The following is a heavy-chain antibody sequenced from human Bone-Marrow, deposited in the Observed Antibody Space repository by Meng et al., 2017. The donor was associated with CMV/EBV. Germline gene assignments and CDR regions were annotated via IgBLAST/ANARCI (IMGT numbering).Heavy chain of an antibody. J-gene: IGHJ4*02. V-gene: IGHV1-2*02. D-gene: IGHD5-18*01. CDR2: INPNSGGT. CDR3: AARGYNYGQNFEY. Sequence: HVQLVQSGTEVVKPGASVKGSCKASGYTFTDYYMHWVRQAPGQGLEWMGWINPNSGGTSYAQKFQGRVTMTRDTSINTAYMELTSLTPDDTAVYYCAARGYNYGQNFEYWGQGTLVTVSS. CDR1: GYTFTDYY.